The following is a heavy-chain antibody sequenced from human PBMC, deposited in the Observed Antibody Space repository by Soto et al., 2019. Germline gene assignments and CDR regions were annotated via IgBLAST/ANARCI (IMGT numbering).Heavy chain of an antibody. CDR3: ASTRGRGYSSSWFSWGGTRGRHLNNWFDP. Sequence: ASVKVSCKASGYTFTSYDINWVRQATGQGLEWMGWMNPNSGNTGYAQKFQGRVTMTRNTPINQAYMELGSLRSEDTAVYYCASTRGRGYSSSWFSWGGTRGRHLNNWFDPWGQGTLVTVSS. CDR2: MNPNSGNT. V-gene: IGHV1-8*01. CDR1: GYTFTSYD. J-gene: IGHJ5*02. D-gene: IGHD6-13*01.